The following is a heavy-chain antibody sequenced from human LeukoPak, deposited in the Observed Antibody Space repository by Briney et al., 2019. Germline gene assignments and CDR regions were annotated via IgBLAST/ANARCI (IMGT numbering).Heavy chain of an antibody. V-gene: IGHV4-39*01. J-gene: IGHJ4*02. CDR2: IYYSGST. D-gene: IGHD6-19*01. CDR3: ARRIIAVAGTVVYYFDY. Sequence: SETLSLTCTVSGGSITSYYWSWIRQPPGKGLEWIASIYYSGSTYYNPSLKSRVTVSVDTSKNQFSLKLSSVTAADTAVYYCARRIIAVAGTVVYYFDYWGRGTLVTVSS. CDR1: GGSITSYY.